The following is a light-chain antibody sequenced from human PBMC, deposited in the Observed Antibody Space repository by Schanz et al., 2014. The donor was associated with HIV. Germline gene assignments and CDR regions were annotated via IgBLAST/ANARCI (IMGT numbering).Light chain of an antibody. V-gene: IGLV2-14*01. J-gene: IGLJ2*01. CDR1: SSDVGSDNY. CDR3: SSSSTNTCV. Sequence: QSALTQPASVSGSPGQSITISCTGVSSDVGSDNYVSWYQQNPGRTPKLIIYDVSNRPSGISNRFSGSKSGNTASLTIFGLQAEDEAEYFCSSSSTNTCVFGGGTKLTVL. CDR2: DVS.